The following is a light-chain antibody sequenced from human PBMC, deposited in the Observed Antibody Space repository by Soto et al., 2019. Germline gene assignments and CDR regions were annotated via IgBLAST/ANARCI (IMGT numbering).Light chain of an antibody. CDR1: SSDVGGYNY. J-gene: IGLJ1*01. CDR3: CSYAGSYTYV. CDR2: DVS. V-gene: IGLV2-11*01. Sequence: QSELTQPRSVSGSPGQSVTISCTGTSSDVGGYNYVSWYQQHPGIAPKLMIYDVSKRPSGVPDRFSGSKSGNTASLTISGLQAEDEADYYCCSYAGSYTYVFGTGTKLTVL.